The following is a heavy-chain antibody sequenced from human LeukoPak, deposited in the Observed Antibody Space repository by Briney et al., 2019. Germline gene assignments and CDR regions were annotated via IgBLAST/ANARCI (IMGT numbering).Heavy chain of an antibody. Sequence: PGGSLRLSCVVSGITLSNYGMSWVRQAPGKGLEWVAGISDRGGSTNYADSVKGRFTISRDSPKNTLYLQMNSLRVEDTAVYFCAKRGVVIRVVLVGFHKEAYYFDSWGQGALVTVSS. D-gene: IGHD3-10*01. CDR2: ISDRGGST. CDR1: GITLSNYG. CDR3: AKRGVVIRVVLVGFHKEAYYFDS. V-gene: IGHV3-23*01. J-gene: IGHJ4*02.